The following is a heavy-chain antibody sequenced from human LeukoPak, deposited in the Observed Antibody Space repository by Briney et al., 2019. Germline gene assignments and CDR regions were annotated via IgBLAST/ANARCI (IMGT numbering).Heavy chain of an antibody. D-gene: IGHD2-2*01. Sequence: PSETLSLTCTVSGASDGSISSYSWSSIRQPPGKGLEWIGYLFSSGSTNYQPSLKSRVTISMDMSKNQFSLKLNSVTAADTAVYYCAAYRTSSLYWFFDLWGRGTLVTVSS. CDR2: LFSSGST. CDR3: AAYRTSSLYWFFDL. CDR1: GASDGSISSYS. J-gene: IGHJ2*01. V-gene: IGHV4-59*01.